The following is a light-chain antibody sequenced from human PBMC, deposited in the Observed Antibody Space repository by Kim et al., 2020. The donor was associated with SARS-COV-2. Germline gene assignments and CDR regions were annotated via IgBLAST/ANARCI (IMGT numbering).Light chain of an antibody. CDR2: AAS. CDR1: QSISNY. CDR3: QEYYSAPRT. V-gene: IGKV1-27*01. Sequence: AVGDIVTITCRASQSISNYLAWYQQKPGEVPKLLIYAASTLHSGVPSRFSGSGSGTDFTLTIGSLHPEDVATYYCQEYYSAPRTFGQGTKVDIK. J-gene: IGKJ1*01.